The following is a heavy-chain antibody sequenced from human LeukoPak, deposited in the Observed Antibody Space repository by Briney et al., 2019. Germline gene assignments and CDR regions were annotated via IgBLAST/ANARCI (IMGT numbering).Heavy chain of an antibody. D-gene: IGHD1-26*01. CDR3: ARGGGALGWDY. CDR1: GFTFSSYA. Sequence: PGGSLRLSCAASGFTFSSYAMNWVRQAPGKGLEWVSSISSSSSYIYYADSVKGRFTISRDNAKNSLYLQMNSLRAEDTAVYYCARGGGALGWDYWGQGTLVTVSS. V-gene: IGHV3-21*01. J-gene: IGHJ4*02. CDR2: ISSSSSYI.